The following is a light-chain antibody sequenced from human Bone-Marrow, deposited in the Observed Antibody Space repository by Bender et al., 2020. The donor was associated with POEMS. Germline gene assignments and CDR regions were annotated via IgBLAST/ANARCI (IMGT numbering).Light chain of an antibody. CDR1: NSEVGAYNL. CDR3: SAYTGGYTGV. J-gene: IGLJ3*02. V-gene: IGLV2-14*02. CDR2: EVN. Sequence: QSALTQPASVSGSPGQSITISCSGTNSEVGAYNLVSWYQQHPGQAPKLMIFEVNKRPSGVSNRFSGSKSGNTASLIVSGLQAEDEADYYCSAYTGGYTGVFGGGTKLTVL.